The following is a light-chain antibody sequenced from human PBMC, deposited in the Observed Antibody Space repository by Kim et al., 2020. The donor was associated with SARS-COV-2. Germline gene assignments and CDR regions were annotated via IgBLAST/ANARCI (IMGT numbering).Light chain of an antibody. J-gene: IGLJ2*01. CDR1: RSNIGNNA. CDR2: YDD. CDR3: AAWDDRLDGVV. Sequence: QSVLTQPPSVSEAPSQRVTISCSGARSNIGNNAVNWYQQLPGKAPKNLIYYDDLLASGVSDRFSGSKSGTSASLAISGLQSDDEAYYYCAAWDDRLDGVVFGGGTKLTVL. V-gene: IGLV1-36*01.